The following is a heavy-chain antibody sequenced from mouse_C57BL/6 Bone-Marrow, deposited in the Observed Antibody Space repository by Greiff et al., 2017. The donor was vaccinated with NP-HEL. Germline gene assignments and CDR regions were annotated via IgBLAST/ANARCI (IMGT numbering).Heavy chain of an antibody. D-gene: IGHD2-5*01. CDR3: ARRTLYYSNYGWYFDV. CDR2: IYPRSGNT. CDR1: GYTFTSYG. J-gene: IGHJ1*03. V-gene: IGHV1-81*01. Sequence: VMLVESGAELARPGASVKLSCKASGYTFTSYGISWVKQRTGQGLEWIGEIYPRSGNTYYNEKFKGKATLTADKSSSTAYMELRSLTSEDSAVYFCARRTLYYSNYGWYFDVWGTGTTVTVSS.